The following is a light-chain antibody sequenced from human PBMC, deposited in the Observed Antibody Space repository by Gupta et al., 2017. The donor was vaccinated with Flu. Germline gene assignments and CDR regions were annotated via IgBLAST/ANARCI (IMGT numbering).Light chain of an antibody. Sequence: SGDALPNQYAYWYHQRPGQAPVLVIYKDSQRPSGIPERFSGSSSGRTVTLTISGAQAEDEADYYCQSADSSGGRIFGGGTRLTVL. CDR3: QSADSSGGRI. CDR1: ALPNQY. CDR2: KDS. V-gene: IGLV3-25*03. J-gene: IGLJ2*01.